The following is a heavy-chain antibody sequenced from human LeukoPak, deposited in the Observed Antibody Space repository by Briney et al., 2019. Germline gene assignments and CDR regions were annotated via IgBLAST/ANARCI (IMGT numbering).Heavy chain of an antibody. Sequence: GGSLRLSCAASGFTFSSYWMSWVRQAPGKGLECVANIKQDGSEKYYVDSVKGRFTISRDNAKNSLYLQMNSLRAEDTAVYYCARERAEDIVVVPAAIHPEIVATIDDFDYWGQGTLVTVSS. CDR3: ARERAEDIVVVPAAIHPEIVATIDDFDY. J-gene: IGHJ4*02. CDR2: IKQDGSEK. CDR1: GFTFSSYW. D-gene: IGHD2-2*02. V-gene: IGHV3-7*01.